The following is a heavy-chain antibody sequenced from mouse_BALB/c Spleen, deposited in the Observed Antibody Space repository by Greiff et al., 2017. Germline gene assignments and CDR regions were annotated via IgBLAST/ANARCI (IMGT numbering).Heavy chain of an antibody. CDR1: GYSFTSYW. Sequence: VKLMESGPQLVRPGASVKISCKASGYSFTSYWMHWVKQRPGQGLEWIGMIDPSDSETRLNQKFKDKATLTVDKSSSTAYMQLSSPTSEDSAVYYCARGAYYDYDGDFAYWGQGTLVTVSA. CDR3: ARGAYYDYDGDFAY. V-gene: IGHV1S126*01. CDR2: IDPSDSET. D-gene: IGHD2-4*01. J-gene: IGHJ3*01.